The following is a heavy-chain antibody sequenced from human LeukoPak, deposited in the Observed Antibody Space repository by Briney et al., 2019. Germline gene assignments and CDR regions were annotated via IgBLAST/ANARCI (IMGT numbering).Heavy chain of an antibody. CDR3: ARGPSGYDFGVTDY. CDR2: INPNSGGT. Sequence: ASVKVSCKASGYTFTGYYMHWVRQAPGQGLEWMGWINPNSGGTNYARKFQGWVTMTRDTSISTAYMELSRLRSDDTAVYYCARGPSGYDFGVTDYWGQGTLVTVSS. V-gene: IGHV1-2*04. CDR1: GYTFTGYY. D-gene: IGHD5-12*01. J-gene: IGHJ4*02.